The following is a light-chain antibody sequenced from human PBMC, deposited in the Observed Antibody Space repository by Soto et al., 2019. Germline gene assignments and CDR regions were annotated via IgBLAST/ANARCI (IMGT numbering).Light chain of an antibody. J-gene: IGKJ4*01. V-gene: IGKV3-15*01. CDR1: QSVSSR. CDR2: NAS. CDR3: QQYKDWPPIT. Sequence: IVMTQSPATLSVSPGERATLSCRASQSVSSRLAWYQQKPGQGPRLVIYNASTRATGITPRFSGSGSGTDFTLTISSLQSEDFAIYFCQQYKDWPPITFGGGTKVDIK.